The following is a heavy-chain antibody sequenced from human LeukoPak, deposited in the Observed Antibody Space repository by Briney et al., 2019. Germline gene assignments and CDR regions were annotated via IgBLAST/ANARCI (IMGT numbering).Heavy chain of an antibody. D-gene: IGHD4-17*01. V-gene: IGHV4-61*01. J-gene: IGHJ6*02. CDR1: GGSISSSNW. Sequence: PSETLSLTCAVSGGSISSSNWWSWIRQPPGKGLEWIGYIYYSGSTNYNPSLKSRVTISADTSKNQFSLKLSSVTAADTAVYYCARGPTVRYYYYGMDVWGQGTTVTVSS. CDR2: IYYSGST. CDR3: ARGPTVRYYYYGMDV.